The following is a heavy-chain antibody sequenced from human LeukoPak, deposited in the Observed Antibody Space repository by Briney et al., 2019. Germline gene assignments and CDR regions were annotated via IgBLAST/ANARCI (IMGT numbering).Heavy chain of an antibody. Sequence: SVKVSCKASGGTFSSYAISWVRQAPGQGLEWMGGIIPIFGTANYAQKFQGRVTITADKSTSTAYMELSSLRSEDTAVYYCARGGSGWYPHRVAFDIWGQGTMVTVSS. CDR1: GGTFSSYA. J-gene: IGHJ3*02. D-gene: IGHD6-19*01. V-gene: IGHV1-69*06. CDR2: IIPIFGTA. CDR3: ARGGSGWYPHRVAFDI.